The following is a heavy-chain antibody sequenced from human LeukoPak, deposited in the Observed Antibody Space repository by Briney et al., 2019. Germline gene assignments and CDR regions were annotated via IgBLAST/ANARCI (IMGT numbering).Heavy chain of an antibody. Sequence: SETLSLTCTVSGGSISSYYWSWIRQPAGKGLEGIGRIYTSGSTNYNPSLKSRVTMSLDTSNNQFSLKLSPVTAAATVVYYCARARSSGWLSDWGQGTLVTVSS. V-gene: IGHV4-4*07. CDR2: IYTSGST. CDR3: ARARSSGWLSD. CDR1: GGSISSYY. D-gene: IGHD6-19*01. J-gene: IGHJ4*02.